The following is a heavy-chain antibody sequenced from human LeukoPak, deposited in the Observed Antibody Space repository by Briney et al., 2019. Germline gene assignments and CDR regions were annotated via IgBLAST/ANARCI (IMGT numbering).Heavy chain of an antibody. Sequence: GGSLRLSCAASGFSFSSSWMSWVRQAPGKGLEWVANIKQDGSEKYYVDSVKGRFTISRDNAKNSLHLQMSRLRVEDTAVYYCARVIFGVVISPYFDHWGQGTLVTVSS. CDR2: IKQDGSEK. J-gene: IGHJ4*02. CDR1: GFSFSSSW. D-gene: IGHD3-3*01. V-gene: IGHV3-7*01. CDR3: ARVIFGVVISPYFDH.